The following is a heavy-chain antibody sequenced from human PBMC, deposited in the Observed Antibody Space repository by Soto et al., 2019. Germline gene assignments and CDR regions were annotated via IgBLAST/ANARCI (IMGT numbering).Heavy chain of an antibody. D-gene: IGHD3-3*01. Sequence: PSETLSLTCIVSGGSITSYHWSWIRQFPEKGLEWIAYTSYSGSTNYNPSLKSRVTISVDTSKNQFSLKLSSVTAADTAVYYCARGGKGYYDFWSGYYGGGDYYYYGMDVWGQGTTVTVSS. J-gene: IGHJ6*02. V-gene: IGHV4-59*01. CDR1: GGSITSYH. CDR3: ARGGKGYYDFWSGYYGGGDYYYYGMDV. CDR2: TSYSGST.